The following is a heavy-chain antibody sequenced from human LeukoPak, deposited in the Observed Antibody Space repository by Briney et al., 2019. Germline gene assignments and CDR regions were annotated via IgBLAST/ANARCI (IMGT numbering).Heavy chain of an antibody. J-gene: IGHJ6*03. V-gene: IGHV1-46*01. CDR3: ARGVGATISYYHYYIDV. CDR2: INPSSGGT. D-gene: IGHD1-26*01. CDR1: GYTFIAYY. Sequence: ASVKVSCRASGYTFIAYYMHWVRQAPGQGLEWMGWINPSSGGTSYAQKFQGRVTMNRDMSTSTVYMELSSLRSEDTAVYYCARGVGATISYYHYYIDVWGKGTTVTVSS.